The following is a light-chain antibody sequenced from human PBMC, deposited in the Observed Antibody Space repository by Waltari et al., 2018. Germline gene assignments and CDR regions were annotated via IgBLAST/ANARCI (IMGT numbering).Light chain of an antibody. Sequence: QSALTQPASVSGSPGQSLTISCTGTSSDVGDYHYVSWYQQHPGKAPKLMIYDVSKRPSGVSNRFSGSKSGNTASLTISGLQAEDEADYYCSSYTSSSTLVFGGGTKLTVL. CDR3: SSYTSSSTLV. CDR2: DVS. J-gene: IGLJ3*02. CDR1: SSDVGDYHY. V-gene: IGLV2-14*01.